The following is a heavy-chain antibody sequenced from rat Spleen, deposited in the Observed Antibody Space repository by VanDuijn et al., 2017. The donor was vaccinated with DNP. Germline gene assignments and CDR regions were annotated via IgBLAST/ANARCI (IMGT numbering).Heavy chain of an antibody. J-gene: IGHJ2*01. CDR1: GFTFSSYW. Sequence: EVQLVETGGGLVQPGRSLKLSCVASGFTFSSYWMYWIRQAPWKGLEWVASINTDGGSTYYPDSVKGRFTISRDNAKSSLYLQMNSLKSEDAATYYCARQDYSNYNYFDYWGQGVMVTVSS. V-gene: IGHV5-58*01. D-gene: IGHD1-2*01. CDR2: INTDGGST. CDR3: ARQDYSNYNYFDY.